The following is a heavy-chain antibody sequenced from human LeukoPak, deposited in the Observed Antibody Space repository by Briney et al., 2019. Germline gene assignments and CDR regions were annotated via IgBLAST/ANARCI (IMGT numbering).Heavy chain of an antibody. J-gene: IGHJ5*02. CDR2: IYHSGST. CDR1: GASISNSNW. Sequence: SETLSLTCAVTGASISNSNWWTWVRQPPGKGLEWIGEIYHSGSTNYKTSLKSRATISVDKSKNQFSLKLSSVTAADTAVYYCARAIVVVPAARGYNWFDPWGQGTLVTVSS. D-gene: IGHD2-2*01. V-gene: IGHV4-4*02. CDR3: ARAIVVVPAARGYNWFDP.